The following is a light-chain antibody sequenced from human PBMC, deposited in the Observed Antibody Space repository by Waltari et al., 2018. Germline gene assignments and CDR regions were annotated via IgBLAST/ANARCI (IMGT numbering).Light chain of an antibody. Sequence: QSALTQPPSASESPGQSVTISCTGTSSDVGGYNYVAWYQHHPGKAPHLLIYEVSKRPSGVPDRFSGSQSGNPASLTVSGLQAEDEADYYCSSYAGSNNLVFGGGTKLTVL. CDR2: EVS. CDR1: SSDVGGYNY. V-gene: IGLV2-8*01. J-gene: IGLJ2*01. CDR3: SSYAGSNNLV.